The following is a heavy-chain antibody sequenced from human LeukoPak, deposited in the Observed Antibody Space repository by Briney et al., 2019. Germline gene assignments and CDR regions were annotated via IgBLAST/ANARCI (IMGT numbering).Heavy chain of an antibody. D-gene: IGHD3-10*01. CDR2: INPNSGGT. J-gene: IGHJ6*02. CDR3: ARDISAMVRGVIKNYYGMDV. V-gene: IGHV1-2*02. CDR1: GYTFTGNY. Sequence: ASVTVSCKASGYTFTGNYMHWARQAPGQGLEWMGWINPNSGGTNYAQKFQGRVTMTRDTSISTAYMELSRLRSDDTAVYYCARDISAMVRGVIKNYYGMDVWGQGTTVTVSS.